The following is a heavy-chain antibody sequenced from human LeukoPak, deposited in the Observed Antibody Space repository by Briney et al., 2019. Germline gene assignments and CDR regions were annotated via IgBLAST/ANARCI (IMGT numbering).Heavy chain of an antibody. V-gene: IGHV1-69*05. CDR1: GGTFSSYA. CDR3: ARDVRYYGSGSYFGSFDY. D-gene: IGHD3-10*01. Sequence: GSSVKVSCKASGGTFSSYAISWVRQAPGQGLEWMGGIIPIFGTANYAQKLQGRVTMTTDTSTSTAYMELRSLRSDDTAVYYCARDVRYYGSGSYFGSFDYWGQGTLVTVSS. J-gene: IGHJ4*02. CDR2: IIPIFGTA.